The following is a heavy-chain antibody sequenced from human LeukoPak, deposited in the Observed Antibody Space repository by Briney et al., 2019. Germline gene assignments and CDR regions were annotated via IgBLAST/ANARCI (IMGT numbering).Heavy chain of an antibody. J-gene: IGHJ4*02. CDR3: ARDSDYWDTRGVFPLSMDY. V-gene: IGHV3-48*02. Sequence: SVKGRFTISRDNAKNSLYLQMNSLRDEDTAVYYCARDSDYWDTRGVFPLSMDYWGQGTLVTVSS. D-gene: IGHD2/OR15-2a*01.